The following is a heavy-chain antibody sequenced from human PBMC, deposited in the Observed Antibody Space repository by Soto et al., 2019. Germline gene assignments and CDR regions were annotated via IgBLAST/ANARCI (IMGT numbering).Heavy chain of an antibody. D-gene: IGHD2-15*01. J-gene: IGHJ5*02. V-gene: IGHV1-69*12. CDR3: ARVGYCSGGSCYGNSYNWFDP. CDR2: IIPIFGTA. CDR1: GGTFSSYA. Sequence: QVQLVQSGAEVKKPGSSVKVSCKASGGTFSSYAISWVRQAPGQGLEWMGGIIPIFGTANYAQKFQGRVTITEDESTSTAYMELSSLRSEDTAVYYCARVGYCSGGSCYGNSYNWFDPWGQGTLVTVSS.